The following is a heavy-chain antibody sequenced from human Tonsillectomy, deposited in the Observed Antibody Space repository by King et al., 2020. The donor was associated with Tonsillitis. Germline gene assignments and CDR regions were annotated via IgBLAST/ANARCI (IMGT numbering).Heavy chain of an antibody. CDR2: IRYDGSNK. D-gene: IGHD3-10*01. Sequence: VQLVESGGGVVQPGGSLRLSCAASGFTFSSYGMHWVRQAPGKGLEWVAFIRYDGSNKYYADSVKGRFTISRDNSKNTLYLQMNSLRAEDTAVYYCAKDSYSGSGSYNPFDYWGQGTLVTVSS. J-gene: IGHJ4*02. V-gene: IGHV3-30*02. CDR1: GFTFSSYG. CDR3: AKDSYSGSGSYNPFDY.